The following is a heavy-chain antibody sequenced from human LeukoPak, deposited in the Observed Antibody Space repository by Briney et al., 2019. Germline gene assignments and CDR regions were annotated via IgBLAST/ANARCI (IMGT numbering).Heavy chain of an antibody. D-gene: IGHD3-3*01. CDR2: ISGSGGST. J-gene: IGHJ5*02. CDR1: GFTFSSYA. Sequence: GGSLRLSCAASGFTFSSYAMSWVRQAPGKGLEWVSAISGSGGSTYYADSVKGRFTISRDNSKNTLYLQMNSLRAEDTAVYYCAKEGYDFWSGYNWFDPWGQGTLVTVSS. CDR3: AKEGYDFWSGYNWFDP. V-gene: IGHV3-23*01.